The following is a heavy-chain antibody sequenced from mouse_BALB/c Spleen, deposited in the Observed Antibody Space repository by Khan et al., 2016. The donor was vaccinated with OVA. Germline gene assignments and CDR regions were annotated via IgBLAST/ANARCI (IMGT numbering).Heavy chain of an antibody. CDR1: GFTFSSYV. CDR3: AREAYRYDEYYFDY. CDR2: ISSGGTP. D-gene: IGHD2-14*01. Sequence: EVELVESGGGLVKPGGSLKLSCAASGFTFSSYVMSWVRQTPEKRLAWVASISSGGTPYYPDSVKGRFTISRDNAMNILLLQMSSLRSEDTAIYIYAREAYRYDEYYFDYWGQGTTLTVSS. V-gene: IGHV5-6-5*01. J-gene: IGHJ2*01.